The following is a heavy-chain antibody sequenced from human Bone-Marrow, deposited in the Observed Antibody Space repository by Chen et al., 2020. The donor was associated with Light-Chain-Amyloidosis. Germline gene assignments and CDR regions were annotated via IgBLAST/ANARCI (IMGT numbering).Heavy chain of an antibody. CDR3: ARSRPFYGSGSYYTLWWFDP. Sequence: QVQLQQWGAGLLKHSETLSLTCAVYGGSFSGYYWSWIRQPTGKGLEWIGEINHSGSTNYNPSLKIRVTLSVDTSKNQFSLTLSSVTAADTAVYYCARSRPFYGSGSYYTLWWFDPWGHGTLVTVSS. CDR2: INHSGST. CDR1: GGSFSGYY. J-gene: IGHJ5*02. V-gene: IGHV4-34*01. D-gene: IGHD3-10*01.